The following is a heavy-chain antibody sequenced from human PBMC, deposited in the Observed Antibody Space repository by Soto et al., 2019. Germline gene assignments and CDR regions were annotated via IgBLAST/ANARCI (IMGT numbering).Heavy chain of an antibody. V-gene: IGHV4-39*01. J-gene: IGHJ4*02. Sequence: QLQLQESGPGLVKPSETLSLTCTVSGGSISSNSYYWGWIRQPPGKGLEWIGSIYYSGSTYYNPSLKIRVTISVDTSKNQFSLKLSSVTAADTAVYYCARHTHSSSWVVYYFDYWGQGTLVTVSS. CDR1: GGSISSNSYY. CDR2: IYYSGST. CDR3: ARHTHSSSWVVYYFDY. D-gene: IGHD6-13*01.